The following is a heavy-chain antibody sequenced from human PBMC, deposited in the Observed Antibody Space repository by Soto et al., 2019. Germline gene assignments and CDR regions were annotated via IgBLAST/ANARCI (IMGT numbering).Heavy chain of an antibody. CDR3: ARGSDYGRY. V-gene: IGHV4-31*03. CDR2: IFFSGNT. CDR1: GGSILNGGHY. J-gene: IGHJ1*01. D-gene: IGHD4-17*01. Sequence: PSETLSLTCTVSGGSILNGGHYWAWIRQHPGKGLEWIGRIFFSGNTHYNPALKSRLTFSLDTAKNQFSLKLTSVTAADTAIYYCARGSDYGRYWGQGTLVTVSS.